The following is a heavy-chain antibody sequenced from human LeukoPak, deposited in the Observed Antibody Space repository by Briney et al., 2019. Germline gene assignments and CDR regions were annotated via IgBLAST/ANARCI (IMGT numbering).Heavy chain of an antibody. Sequence: ETLSLTCTVSGGSISSSSYYWGWIRQPPGKGLEWIGSIYYSGSTYYNPSLKSRVTISVDTSKNQFSLKLSSVTAADTAVYYCARGRFIGYSYGRFDPWGQGTLVTVSS. CDR3: ARGRFIGYSYGRFDP. J-gene: IGHJ5*02. V-gene: IGHV4-39*07. CDR1: GGSISSSSYY. CDR2: IYYSGST. D-gene: IGHD5-18*01.